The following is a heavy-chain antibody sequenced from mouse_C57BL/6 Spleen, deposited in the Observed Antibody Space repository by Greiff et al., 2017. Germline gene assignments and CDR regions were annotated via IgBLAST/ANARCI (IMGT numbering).Heavy chain of an antibody. CDR2: ISSGGSYT. D-gene: IGHD1-1*01. CDR1: GFTFSSYG. Sequence: EVMLVESGGDLVKPGGSLKLSCAASGFTFSSYGMSWVRQTPDKRLEWVATISSGGSYTYYPDSVKGRFTISRDNAKNTLYLQMSSLKSEDTAMYYCARQRVYGSSNGYYFDYWGQGTTLTVSS. V-gene: IGHV5-6*01. J-gene: IGHJ2*01. CDR3: ARQRVYGSSNGYYFDY.